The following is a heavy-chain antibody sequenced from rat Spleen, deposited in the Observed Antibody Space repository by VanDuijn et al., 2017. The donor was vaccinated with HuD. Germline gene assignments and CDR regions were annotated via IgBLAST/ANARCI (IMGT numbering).Heavy chain of an antibody. Sequence: EVQLVESDGGLVQPGRSLKLSCAASGFTFSDFYMAWVRQAPGKGLEWVASITNTGGNTYYPDSVRGRFAISRDDAKSTLYLQMNSLRSEDTATYYCTKTHTMGSRFAYWGQGTLVTVSS. CDR2: ITNTGGNT. V-gene: IGHV5-20*01. J-gene: IGHJ3*01. CDR3: TKTHTMGSRFAY. D-gene: IGHD1-9*01. CDR1: GFTFSDFY.